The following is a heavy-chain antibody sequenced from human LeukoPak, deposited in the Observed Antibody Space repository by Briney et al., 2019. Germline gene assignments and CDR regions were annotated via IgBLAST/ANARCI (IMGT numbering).Heavy chain of an antibody. J-gene: IGHJ4*02. Sequence: PGGSLRLSCAASGFTFSSFAMSWVRQTPGKGLEWVSTISHDGGSTYFADSVKGRFTISRDNSKSTLYLQMNSLRAEDTALYFCAKDFSSGLFDYWGQGTLVAGSS. CDR3: AKDFSSGLFDY. V-gene: IGHV3-23*01. CDR1: GFTFSSFA. D-gene: IGHD6-19*01. CDR2: ISHDGGST.